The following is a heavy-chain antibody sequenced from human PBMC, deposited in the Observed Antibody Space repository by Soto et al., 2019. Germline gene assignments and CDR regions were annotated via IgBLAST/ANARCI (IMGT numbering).Heavy chain of an antibody. CDR2: ISGSDGGA. J-gene: IGHJ6*02. V-gene: IGHV3-23*01. Sequence: EVHLLESGGGLVQPGGSLRLSCAASELSSSNHAMTWVRQAPGKGLEWVSGISGSDGGAYYADSVKGRFTISRDNSKNTLHLEVSSLRAEDTAVYYCAKGGGLRNQLLYGYYFHGMDVWGQGTTVTVSS. CDR3: AKGGGLRNQLLYGYYFHGMDV. D-gene: IGHD3-10*01. CDR1: ELSSSNHA.